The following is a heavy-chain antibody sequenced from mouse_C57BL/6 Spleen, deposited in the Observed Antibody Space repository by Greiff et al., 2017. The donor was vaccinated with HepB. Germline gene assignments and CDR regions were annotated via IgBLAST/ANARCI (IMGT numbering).Heavy chain of an antibody. CDR2: ISGGGGNT. CDR3: ARSSDYHSSFAY. D-gene: IGHD3-1*01. J-gene: IGHJ3*01. Sequence: EVMLVESGGGLVKPGGSLKLSCAASGFTFSSYTMSWVRQTPEKRLEWVATISGGGGNTYYPDSVKGRFTISRDNAKNTLYLQMSSLRSEDTALYYCARSSDYHSSFAYWGQGTLVTVSA. V-gene: IGHV5-9*01. CDR1: GFTFSSYT.